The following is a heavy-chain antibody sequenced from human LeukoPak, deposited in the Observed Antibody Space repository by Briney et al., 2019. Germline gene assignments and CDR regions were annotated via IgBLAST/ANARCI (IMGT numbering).Heavy chain of an antibody. D-gene: IGHD2-15*01. CDR2: ISPNGAAT. CDR3: VTSTGYRSSWGAFDI. V-gene: IGHV1-2*02. CDR1: GFTFSVYY. Sequence: ASVKVSCKASGFTFSVYYMHGVRQAPGLGLEWMGWISPNGAATNYAQKFQGRVALTTDTSIRTSYMELSRLTSDDSAVYYCVTSTGYRSSWGAFDIWGQGTMVTVSS. J-gene: IGHJ3*02.